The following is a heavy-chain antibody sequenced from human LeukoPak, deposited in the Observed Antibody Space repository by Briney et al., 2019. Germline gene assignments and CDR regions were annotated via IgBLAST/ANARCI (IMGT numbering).Heavy chain of an antibody. CDR1: GFTFSSYA. J-gene: IGHJ4*02. CDR3: AKYYYGSGSSDFDY. Sequence: AGGSLRLSCAASGFTFSSYAMSWVRQAPGKGLEWVSAISGGGGSTYYADSVKGRFTISRDNSKNTLYLQMNSLRAEDTAVYYCAKYYYGSGSSDFDYWGQGTLVTVSS. CDR2: ISGGGGST. D-gene: IGHD3-10*01. V-gene: IGHV3-23*01.